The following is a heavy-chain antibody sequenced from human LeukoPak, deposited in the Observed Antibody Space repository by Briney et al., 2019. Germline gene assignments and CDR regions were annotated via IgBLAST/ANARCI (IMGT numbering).Heavy chain of an antibody. D-gene: IGHD3-3*01. CDR3: ASLLGFYYFDY. CDR2: INSDGSST. V-gene: IGHV3-74*01. CDR1: GFTFSSYW. Sequence: GGSLRLSCAASGFTFSSYWMHWVRQAPGKGLVWVSRINSDGSSTSYADSVKGRFTISRDNAKNTLYLQMSSLRAEDTAVYYCASLLGFYYFDYWGQGTLVTVSS. J-gene: IGHJ4*02.